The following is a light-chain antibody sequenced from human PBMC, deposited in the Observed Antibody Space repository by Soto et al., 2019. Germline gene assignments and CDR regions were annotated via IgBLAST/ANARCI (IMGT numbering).Light chain of an antibody. V-gene: IGKV2-30*01. CDR2: QVS. Sequence: DVVMTQSPLSLPVTLGQPASISCRSSQSLVYSDGGTYLSWFHQRLGRSPRRLIYQVSKRDSGVPDRFSGSGSGTEFTLKISRVEAEDVGVFYCMQATRWPTFGQGTRVEIK. CDR3: MQATRWPT. CDR1: QSLVYSDGGTY. J-gene: IGKJ2*01.